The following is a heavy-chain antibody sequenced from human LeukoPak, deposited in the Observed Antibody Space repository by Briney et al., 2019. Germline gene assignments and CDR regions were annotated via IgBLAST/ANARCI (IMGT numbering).Heavy chain of an antibody. Sequence: PGGSLRLSCAASGLTFRSYAMNWVRQAPGKGLEWVSSISGSGSTYYADSVKGRFTISRDNSKNTLYLQMNSLRAEDTALYYCAKDYLVYSSGWYGAFDIWGQGTMVTVSS. CDR2: ISGSGST. CDR1: GLTFRSYA. V-gene: IGHV3-23*01. D-gene: IGHD6-19*01. J-gene: IGHJ3*02. CDR3: AKDYLVYSSGWYGAFDI.